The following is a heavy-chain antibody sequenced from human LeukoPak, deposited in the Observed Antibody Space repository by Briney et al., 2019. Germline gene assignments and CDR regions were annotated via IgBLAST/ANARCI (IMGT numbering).Heavy chain of an antibody. CDR1: GFTFSDYY. CDR3: AKYLAVVAATGYYDY. CDR2: ISSSGSTI. V-gene: IGHV3-11*01. D-gene: IGHD2-15*01. Sequence: GGSLRLSCAASGFTFSDYYMSWIRQAPGKGLEWVSYISSSGSTIYYADSVKGRFTISRDNAKNSLYLQMNSLRAEDTAVYYCAKYLAVVAATGYYDYWGQGTLVTVSS. J-gene: IGHJ4*02.